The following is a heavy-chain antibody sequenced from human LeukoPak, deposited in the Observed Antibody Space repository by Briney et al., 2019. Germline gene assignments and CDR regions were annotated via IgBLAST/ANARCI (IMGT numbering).Heavy chain of an antibody. D-gene: IGHD4-17*01. CDR1: GGSISSSNYY. Sequence: SETLSLTCTVSGGSISSSNYYWSWIRQPAGKGLEWIGRIYTSGTTNYNPSLKSRVTISVDTSKNQFSLKLSSVTAADTAVYYCARDGHYGDLTLDYWGQGTLVTVSS. CDR2: IYTSGTT. CDR3: ARDGHYGDLTLDY. V-gene: IGHV4-61*02. J-gene: IGHJ4*02.